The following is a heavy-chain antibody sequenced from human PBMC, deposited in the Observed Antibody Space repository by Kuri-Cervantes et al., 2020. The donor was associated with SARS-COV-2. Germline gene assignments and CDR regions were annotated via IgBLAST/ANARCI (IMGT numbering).Heavy chain of an antibody. CDR3: ASGYSRRLDAFDI. Sequence: AGSLRLSCAASGFTVDAYGMSWVRQAPGKGLEWVESISSSSSYIYYAYSVKRRFTISRDNAKNSLYLQLNLLSADDTAVYYCASGYSRRLDAFDIWGQGTMVTVSS. D-gene: IGHD6-13*01. CDR1: GFTVDAYG. V-gene: IGHV3-21*01. CDR2: ISSSSSYI. J-gene: IGHJ3*02.